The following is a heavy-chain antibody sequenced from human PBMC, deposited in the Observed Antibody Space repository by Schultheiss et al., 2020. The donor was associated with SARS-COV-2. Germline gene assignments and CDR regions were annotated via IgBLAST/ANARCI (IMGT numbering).Heavy chain of an antibody. D-gene: IGHD2-21*01. Sequence: SQTLSLTCAVSDGSFSDYYWTWIRQPPGKGLEWIGEINHSGSTNYNPSLKSRVTISVDTSKNQFSLKLSSVTAADTAVYYCARGGRAVVIAIRRVGLWFDPWGQGTLVTVSS. V-gene: IGHV4-34*01. CDR2: INHSGST. CDR3: ARGGRAVVIAIRRVGLWFDP. CDR1: DGSFSDYY. J-gene: IGHJ5*02.